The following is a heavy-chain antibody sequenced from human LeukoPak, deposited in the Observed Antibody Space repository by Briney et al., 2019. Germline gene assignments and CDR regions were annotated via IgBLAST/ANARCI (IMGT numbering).Heavy chain of an antibody. CDR3: ARHGGSWSFDA. CDR2: IYNSGSA. V-gene: IGHV4-59*08. CDR1: GGSISSYY. D-gene: IGHD6-13*01. Sequence: SETLSLTCIVSGGSISSYYWSWIRQPLGKGLEWIAYIYNSGSAKYNPSLKSRVTVSIDTSKNQFSLNLSSVTAADTAVYYCARHGGSWSFDAWGQGTLVTVSS. J-gene: IGHJ4*02.